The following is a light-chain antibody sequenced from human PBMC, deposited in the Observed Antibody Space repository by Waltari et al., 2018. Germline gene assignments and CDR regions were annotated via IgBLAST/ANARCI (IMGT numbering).Light chain of an antibody. CDR3: SSQTLDGLVL. J-gene: IGLJ2*01. CDR2: DVT. Sequence: QSALTQPASVSGSPGQSITISCSGVGSAVGASDSVSWHQHHPGKAPQVIIYDVTNRPSGVADRFSASKSANTASLTISRLQPEDEADYYCSSQTLDGLVLFGGGTRLTVL. CDR1: GSAVGASDS. V-gene: IGLV2-14*03.